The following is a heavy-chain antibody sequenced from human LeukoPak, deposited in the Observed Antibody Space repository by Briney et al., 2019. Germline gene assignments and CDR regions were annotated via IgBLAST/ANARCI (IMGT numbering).Heavy chain of an antibody. CDR2: ISYDGSNK. CDR1: GFTFSSYA. Sequence: GRSLRLSCAASGFTFSSYAMHWVRQAPGKGLEWVAVISYDGSNKYYADSVKGRFTISRDNSKNTLYLQMNSLRAEDTAVYYCAKEFIDAFDIWGQGTMVTVSS. CDR3: AKEFIDAFDI. V-gene: IGHV3-30*04. J-gene: IGHJ3*02.